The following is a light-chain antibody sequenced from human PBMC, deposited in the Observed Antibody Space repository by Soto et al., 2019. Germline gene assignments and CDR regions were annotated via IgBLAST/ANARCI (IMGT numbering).Light chain of an antibody. CDR1: SSNIGAGYN. V-gene: IGLV1-40*01. CDR3: QSYDSSLTAHV. Sequence: SALTQPPSVSGAPGQRVTISCTGSSSNIGAGYNVHWYQQLPGTDPKLLIYGNNNRPSGVPDRFSGSKSGTSASLAITGLQAEDEADYYRQSYDSSLTAHVFGTGTKVTVL. CDR2: GNN. J-gene: IGLJ1*01.